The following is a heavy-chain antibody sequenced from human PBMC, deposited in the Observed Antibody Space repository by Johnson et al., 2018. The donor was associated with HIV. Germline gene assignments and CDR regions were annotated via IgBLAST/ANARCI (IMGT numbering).Heavy chain of an antibody. D-gene: IGHD3-10*01. V-gene: IGHV3-7*01. CDR1: GFTFSSYW. CDR2: IKQDGSEK. CDR3: AREAGSWEPTHAFDI. Sequence: VQLVESGGGLVQPGGSLRLSCAASGFTFSSYWMSWVRQAPGKGLEWVANIKQDGSEKYYVDSVKGRFTISRDNAKNSLYLQMNSLRAEDTAVYYCAREAGSWEPTHAFDIWGQGTMVTVSS. J-gene: IGHJ3*02.